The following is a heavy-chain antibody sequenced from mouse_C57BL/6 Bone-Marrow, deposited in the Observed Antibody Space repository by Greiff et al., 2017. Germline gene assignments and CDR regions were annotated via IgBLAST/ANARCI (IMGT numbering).Heavy chain of an antibody. V-gene: IGHV5-4*01. J-gene: IGHJ4*01. CDR1: GFTFSSYA. Sequence: EVKLVESGGGLVKPGGSLKLSCAASGFTFSSYAMSWVCQTPEKRLEWVATISDGGSYTYYPDNVKGRFTISRDTAKNNLYLQMSHLKSEDTAMYYCARDGGDAMDYWGQGTSVTVSS. CDR2: ISDGGSYT. CDR3: ARDGGDAMDY.